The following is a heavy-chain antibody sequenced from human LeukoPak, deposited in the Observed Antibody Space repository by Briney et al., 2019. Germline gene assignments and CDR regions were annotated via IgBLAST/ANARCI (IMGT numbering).Heavy chain of an antibody. Sequence: PSETLSLTCTVSGGSISSSSYYWGWIRQPPGKGLEWIGSIYYSGSTYYNPSLKSRVTISVDTSKNQFSLKLSSVTAADTAVYYCARRGYYDSVEDYWGQGTLVTVSS. V-gene: IGHV4-39*01. J-gene: IGHJ4*02. CDR1: GGSISSSSYY. CDR2: IYYSGST. CDR3: ARRGYYDSVEDY. D-gene: IGHD3-22*01.